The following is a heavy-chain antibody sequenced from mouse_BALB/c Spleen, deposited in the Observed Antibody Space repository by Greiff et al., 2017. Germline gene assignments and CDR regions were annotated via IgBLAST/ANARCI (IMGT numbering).Heavy chain of an antibody. V-gene: IGHV14-1*02. D-gene: IGHD2-4*01. CDR2: IDPENGNT. J-gene: IGHJ4*01. CDR1: GFNIKDYY. CDR3: ARLGGYDYFYAMDY. Sequence: VHVKQSGAELVRPGALVKLSCKASGFNIKDYYMHWVKQRPEQGLEWIGWIDPENGNTIYDPKFQGKASITADTSSNTAYLQLSSLTSEDTAVYYCARLGGYDYFYAMDYWGQGTSVTVSS.